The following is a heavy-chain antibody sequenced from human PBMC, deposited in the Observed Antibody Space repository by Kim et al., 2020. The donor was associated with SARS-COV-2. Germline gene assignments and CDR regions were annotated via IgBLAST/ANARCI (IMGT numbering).Heavy chain of an antibody. Sequence: GSLRLSCAASGFTFSSYSMSWVRQAPGKGLEWVSYITSGSSNLYYADSVKGRFTISRDDDKNALYLQMNSLRDEDTAVYYCARDYPSSAYWGQGTPVTVSS. CDR3: ARDYPSSAY. V-gene: IGHV3-48*02. D-gene: IGHD2-2*01. CDR1: GFTFSSYS. J-gene: IGHJ4*02. CDR2: ITSGSSNL.